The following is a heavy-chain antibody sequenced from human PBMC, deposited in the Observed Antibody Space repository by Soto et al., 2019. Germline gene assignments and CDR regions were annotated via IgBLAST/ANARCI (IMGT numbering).Heavy chain of an antibody. Sequence: QVQLVQSGAEVKKPGALVKVSCKASGYSFATYGFSWVRQAPGQGLECVGWISAHNGDTHYSQKFQGRVTLTTDTSTNTGYMELRSLTSDDTAVYFCATEPIYYNDGSGYYPLGHWGQGTLVTVSS. CDR2: ISAHNGDT. J-gene: IGHJ4*02. CDR3: ATEPIYYNDGSGYYPLGH. CDR1: GYSFATYG. D-gene: IGHD3-22*01. V-gene: IGHV1-18*04.